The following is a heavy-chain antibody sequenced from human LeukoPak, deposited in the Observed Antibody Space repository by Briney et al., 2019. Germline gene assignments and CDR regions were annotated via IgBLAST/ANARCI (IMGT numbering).Heavy chain of an antibody. J-gene: IGHJ4*02. D-gene: IGHD2-2*02. V-gene: IGHV1-18*04. CDR2: ISAYNGNT. Sequence: GASVKVSCKASGYTFTSYGISWVRQAPGQGLDWMGWISAYNGNTNYAQKLQGRVTMTTDTSTSTAYMELRSLRSDDTAVYYCARDDIVVVPAAIGLDYWGQGTLVTVSS. CDR1: GYTFTSYG. CDR3: ARDDIVVVPAAIGLDY.